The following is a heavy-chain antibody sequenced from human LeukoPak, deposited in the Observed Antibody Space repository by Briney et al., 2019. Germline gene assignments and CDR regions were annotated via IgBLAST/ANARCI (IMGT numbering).Heavy chain of an antibody. V-gene: IGHV3-21*04. Sequence: PGGSLRLSCAASGFTFSSYSMNWVRQAPGKGLEWVSSISSSSSYIYYADSVKGRFTISRDNSKSTLYIQMNSLRAEDTAVYYCARGGGYYYGRSSLNYWGQGTLVTVSS. CDR3: ARGGGYYYGRSSLNY. CDR2: ISSSSSYI. J-gene: IGHJ4*02. D-gene: IGHD3-22*01. CDR1: GFTFSSYS.